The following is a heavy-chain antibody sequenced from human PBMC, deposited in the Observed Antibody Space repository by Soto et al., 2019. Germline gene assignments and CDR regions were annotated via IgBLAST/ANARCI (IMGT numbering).Heavy chain of an antibody. Sequence: PSETLSLTCTVSGGSIEGYYWTWRRQAPGKGLEWIGYMYYTADTNYNPSLKSRVSISIDTSRTFFSLNLRSVTAADTAVYYCARLVTGEAAGTFWFDPWGQGTLVTVSS. CDR1: GGSIEGYY. V-gene: IGHV4-59*01. CDR2: MYYTADT. J-gene: IGHJ5*02. D-gene: IGHD6-13*01. CDR3: ARLVTGEAAGTFWFDP.